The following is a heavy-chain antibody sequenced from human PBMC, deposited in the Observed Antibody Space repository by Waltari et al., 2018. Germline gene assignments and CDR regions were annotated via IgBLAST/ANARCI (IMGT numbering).Heavy chain of an antibody. J-gene: IGHJ4*02. Sequence: QVQLQESGPGLVKPSETLSLTCAVSGYSISSGYYWGWIRQPPGKGLEWIGSIYHSGRPYSNPSLKSRVTIAVDTSKNQFSLKLSSVTAADTAVYYCATSSETTVTPGDYWGQGTLVTVSS. CDR3: ATSSETTVTPGDY. CDR2: IYHSGRP. D-gene: IGHD4-17*01. CDR1: GYSISSGYY. V-gene: IGHV4-38-2*01.